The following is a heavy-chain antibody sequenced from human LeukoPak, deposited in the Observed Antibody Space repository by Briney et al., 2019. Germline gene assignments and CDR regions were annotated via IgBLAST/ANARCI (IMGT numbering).Heavy chain of an antibody. J-gene: IGHJ3*02. CDR2: ISYDGTNK. Sequence: PGGSLRLSCAASGFTFSSYAMHWVRQAPGKGLEWVALISYDGTNKYYADSVKGRFTISRDNAKNSLYLQMNSLRAEDTAVYYCARDRRRRITMIVVAENAFDIWGQGTMVTVSS. CDR3: ARDRRRRITMIVVAENAFDI. CDR1: GFTFSSYA. D-gene: IGHD3-22*01. V-gene: IGHV3-30*04.